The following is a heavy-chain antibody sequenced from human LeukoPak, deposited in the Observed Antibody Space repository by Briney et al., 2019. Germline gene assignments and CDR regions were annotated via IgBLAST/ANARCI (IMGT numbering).Heavy chain of an antibody. D-gene: IGHD3-10*01. J-gene: IGHJ5*02. CDR2: IYTTGRT. CDR1: GGAISSYY. V-gene: IGHV4-4*07. CDR3: ARDLPSYYFDSGNIFDP. Sequence: SETLSLTCTVSGGAISSYYWSWIRQPAAKGLEWIGRIYTTGRTDYSASLKSRVTMSVDTSNNQFSLKLSSVTAADTAVYYCARDLPSYYFDSGNIFDPWGQGILVTVSS.